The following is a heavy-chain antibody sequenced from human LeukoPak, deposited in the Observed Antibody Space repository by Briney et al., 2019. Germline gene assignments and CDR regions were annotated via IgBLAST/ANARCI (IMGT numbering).Heavy chain of an antibody. Sequence: GGSLRLSCAASGVTFSNYAMSGGRHDPGKGLEWVSSISGSGGSTYYADSVKGRFTISRDNSKNTLFLQMNSLRAEDTAVYYCAKDPYYYDTSGYNGDYWGQGTLVTVSS. CDR1: GVTFSNYA. D-gene: IGHD3-22*01. CDR3: AKDPYYYDTSGYNGDY. J-gene: IGHJ4*02. V-gene: IGHV3-23*01. CDR2: ISGSGGST.